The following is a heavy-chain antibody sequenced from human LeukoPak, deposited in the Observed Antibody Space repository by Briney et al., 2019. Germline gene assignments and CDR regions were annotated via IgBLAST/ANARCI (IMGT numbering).Heavy chain of an antibody. CDR1: GGAISSSRYY. CDR2: IYYSGST. CDR3: ARHPAGYSSSSVPYWYSDL. J-gene: IGHJ2*01. Sequence: KPSETLSLICTVSGGAISSSRYYWGWIRQPPGKGLEWIGTIYYSGSTYYNPSLKSRVTISVDTSKNQFSLKLSSVTAADTAVYYCARHPAGYSSSSVPYWYSDLWGRGTLVTVSS. V-gene: IGHV4-39*01. D-gene: IGHD6-13*01.